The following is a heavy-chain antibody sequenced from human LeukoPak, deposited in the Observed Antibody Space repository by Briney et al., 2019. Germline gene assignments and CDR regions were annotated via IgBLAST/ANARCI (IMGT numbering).Heavy chain of an antibody. Sequence: GGSLRLSCAASGFTFSSYAMSWVRQAPGRGLEWVSAISDSGGSTYYADSVKGRFTISRDNSKNTLYLQMNSLRAEDTAVYYCAKGNVGSLIAPNTIFYWGQGTLVTVSS. D-gene: IGHD1-1*01. CDR1: GFTFSSYA. CDR3: AKGNVGSLIAPNTIFY. V-gene: IGHV3-23*01. J-gene: IGHJ4*02. CDR2: ISDSGGST.